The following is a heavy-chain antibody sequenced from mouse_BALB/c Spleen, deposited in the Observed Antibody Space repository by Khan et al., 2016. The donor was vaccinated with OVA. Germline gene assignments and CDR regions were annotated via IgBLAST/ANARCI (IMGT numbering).Heavy chain of an antibody. V-gene: IGHV3-2*02. J-gene: IGHJ2*02. Sequence: EVQLQESGPGLVKPSQSLSLTCTVTGYSITSDYAWNWIRQFPGNKLEWMGFISYSGNTKYNPSLKSRFSITRATSTNKFFLQLTSVTTEDTATYYCARVYGWDCDYWGQGTSLRGPS. CDR1: GYSITSDYA. D-gene: IGHD1-1*01. CDR3: ARVYGWDCDY. CDR2: ISYSGNT.